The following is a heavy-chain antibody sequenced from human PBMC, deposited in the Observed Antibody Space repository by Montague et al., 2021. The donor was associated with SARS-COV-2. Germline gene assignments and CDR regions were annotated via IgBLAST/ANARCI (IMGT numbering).Heavy chain of an antibody. J-gene: IGHJ6*02. V-gene: IGHV4-34*01. CDR1: GGSFSGYY. CDR2: INHSGST. Sequence: SETLSLTCAVYGGSFSGYYWSWIRQPPGKGLEWIGEINHSGSTNYNPSLKSRATISVDTSKNQFSLKLSSVTAADTAVYYCARGPVDDNCSGGSCYSRYYYGMDVRGQGTTVTVS. CDR3: ARGPVDDNCSGGSCYSRYYYGMDV. D-gene: IGHD2-15*01.